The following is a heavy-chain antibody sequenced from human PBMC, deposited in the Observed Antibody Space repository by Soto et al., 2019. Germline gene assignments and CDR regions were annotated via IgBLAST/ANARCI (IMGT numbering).Heavy chain of an antibody. Sequence: QVQLVQSGAEVKKPGASVKVSCKASGYTFTSYAMPWVRQAPGQRLERMGWINAGNGNTKYSQKFQRRVTITRDTSASTAYRELSILRSEDTAVYYCAREYWGWRYFDYWGQGTLVTVSS. CDR1: GYTFTSYA. D-gene: IGHD2-15*01. CDR2: INAGNGNT. J-gene: IGHJ4*02. CDR3: AREYWGWRYFDY. V-gene: IGHV1-3*01.